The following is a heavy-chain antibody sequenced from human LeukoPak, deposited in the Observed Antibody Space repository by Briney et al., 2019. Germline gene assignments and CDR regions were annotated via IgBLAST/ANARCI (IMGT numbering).Heavy chain of an antibody. CDR3: ARSVVTLYWYFDL. V-gene: IGHV4-59*01. CDR1: GGSIGGYC. D-gene: IGHD4-23*01. CDR2: IYYSGST. J-gene: IGHJ2*01. Sequence: PSETLSLTCTVSGGSIGGYCYNWIRQPPGKGLEWIGYIYYSGSTNYNPSLKSRVTISLDTSKNQFSLKLSSVTTADTAVYYCARSVVTLYWYFDLWGRGTLVTVSS.